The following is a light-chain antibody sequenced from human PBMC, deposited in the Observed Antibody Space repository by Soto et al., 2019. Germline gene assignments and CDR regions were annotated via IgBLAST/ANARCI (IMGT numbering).Light chain of an antibody. J-gene: IGKJ4*01. CDR3: QQYVSSPLT. CDR2: GAS. V-gene: IGKV3-20*01. Sequence: EIVLTQSPGTLSLSPGERAALSCRASQSVSSNHLAWYQQRPGQAPRLLIYGASSRATGIPDRFSGSGSGTDFTLTISRLEPEDVAVYYCQQYVSSPLTFGGGTKVEIK. CDR1: QSVSSNH.